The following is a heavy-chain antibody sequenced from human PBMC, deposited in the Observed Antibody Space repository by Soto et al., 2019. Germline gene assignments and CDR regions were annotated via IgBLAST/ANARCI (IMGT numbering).Heavy chain of an antibody. D-gene: IGHD1-26*01. V-gene: IGHV3-74*01. J-gene: IGHJ6*02. CDR1: RYTFGTYW. CDR3: AGEGVGRSGATDPFYYDGMDV. Sequence: EVQLVESGGGVVQPGGSLRLSCAASRYTFGTYWMHWVRQAPGKGLVWVSRMPSDGSSICYADSLKGRFTISRDNAKNTLYLQMNRLRVEDTAVYYCAGEGVGRSGATDPFYYDGMDVWCQGPAVTVSS. CDR2: MPSDGSSI.